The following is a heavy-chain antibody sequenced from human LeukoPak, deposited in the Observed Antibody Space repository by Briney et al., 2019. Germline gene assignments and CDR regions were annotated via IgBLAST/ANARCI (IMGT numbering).Heavy chain of an antibody. V-gene: IGHV3-23*01. CDR2: ISGGSEDT. J-gene: IGHJ6*02. CDR1: GFTFGGYA. Sequence: PGGSLRLSCTASGFTFGGYAISWVRQAPGKGLEWVSSISGGSEDTCYADSVKGRFTISRDNSKTTLYLQMNSLRAEDTAVYYCARTIAQYSNSWLYFYYGLDVWGQGTTVTVSS. D-gene: IGHD6-13*01. CDR3: ARTIAQYSNSWLYFYYGLDV.